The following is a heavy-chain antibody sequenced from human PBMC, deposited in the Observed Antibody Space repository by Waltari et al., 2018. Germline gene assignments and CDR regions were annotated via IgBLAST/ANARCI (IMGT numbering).Heavy chain of an antibody. V-gene: IGHV4-39*01. CDR3: ARGRSGRAISAPDY. J-gene: IGHJ4*02. D-gene: IGHD1-26*01. CDR2: IFYSGST. CDR1: GGSISSSSYY. Sequence: QLQLQESGPGLVKPSETLSLTCTVSGGSISSSSYYWGWIRQPPGKGLEWIGTIFYSGSTYYTPSLKSRVIISIDTSKNQFSLKLSSVTAADTAVYYCARGRSGRAISAPDYWGQGTLVTVSS.